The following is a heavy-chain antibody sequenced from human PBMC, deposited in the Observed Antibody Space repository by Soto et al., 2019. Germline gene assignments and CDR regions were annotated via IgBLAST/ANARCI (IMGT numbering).Heavy chain of an antibody. CDR3: AREYYGLLTGYYADY. Sequence: EVRLVESGGDLVQRGGSLRLSCAASGFPFSSYWMHWVRHTPGKGLDWVARISGDGVTTYYADSVTGGFTVSRDNAKNPLSLQINGLRAEDTAVYYCAREYYGLLTGYYADYWGQGTLVSVSS. V-gene: IGHV3-74*01. CDR2: ISGDGVTT. J-gene: IGHJ4*02. CDR1: GFPFSSYW. D-gene: IGHD3-9*01.